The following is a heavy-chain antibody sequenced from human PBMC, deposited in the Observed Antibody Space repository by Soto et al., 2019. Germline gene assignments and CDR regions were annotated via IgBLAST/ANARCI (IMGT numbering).Heavy chain of an antibody. CDR1: GFTFSSYA. J-gene: IGHJ4*02. CDR2: ISGSGGST. CDR3: AKRIAARPVGYFDY. V-gene: IGHV3-23*01. D-gene: IGHD6-6*01. Sequence: PGGSLRLSCAASGFTFSSYAMSWVRQAPGKGLEWVSAISGSGGSTYYADSVRGRFTISRDNSKNTLYLQMNSLRAEDTAVYYCAKRIAARPVGYFDYWGQGTLVTVSS.